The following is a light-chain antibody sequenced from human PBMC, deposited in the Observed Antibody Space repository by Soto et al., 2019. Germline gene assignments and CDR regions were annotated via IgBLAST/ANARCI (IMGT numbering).Light chain of an antibody. J-gene: IGKJ4*01. CDR3: QQRSTPLT. Sequence: EIVLTQSPATLSLSPGERATLSCRASQSVSSYLAWYQQKPGQAPRLLIYDASNRATGIPARFSGSGSGTDFTLTTSSLEPEDFAVYYCQQRSTPLTFGGGTKVDIK. CDR1: QSVSSY. CDR2: DAS. V-gene: IGKV3-11*01.